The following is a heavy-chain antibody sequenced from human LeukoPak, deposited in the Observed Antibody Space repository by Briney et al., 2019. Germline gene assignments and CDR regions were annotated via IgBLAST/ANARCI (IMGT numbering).Heavy chain of an antibody. CDR3: AKDLGQWQWLEHRFYFDS. D-gene: IGHD6-19*01. CDR1: GFTFRSYG. J-gene: IGHJ4*02. Sequence: AGGSLRLSCIVSGFTFRSYGMSWVRQAPGKGLEWVSVMRGGGGSLYYADSVKGRFTISRDNSKNTVYLQMNGLIAEDTAVYYCAKDLGQWQWLEHRFYFDSWGQGTLVTVSS. CDR2: MRGGGGSL. V-gene: IGHV3-23*01.